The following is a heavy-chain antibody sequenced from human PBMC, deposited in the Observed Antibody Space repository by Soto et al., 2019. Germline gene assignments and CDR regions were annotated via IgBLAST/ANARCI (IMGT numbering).Heavy chain of an antibody. D-gene: IGHD3-10*01. V-gene: IGHV3-33*01. CDR3: ARDGSNGSVSYYMSGGRDV. J-gene: IGHJ6*02. CDR2: IWYDGSNK. CDR1: GFTFSSYG. Sequence: QVQLVESGGGVVQPGRSLRLSCAASGFTFSSYGMHWVRQAPGKGLEWVAVIWYDGSNKYYADSVKGRFTISRDNSKNTLYLQMNILRAEDTAVYYCARDGSNGSVSYYMSGGRDVWGQGNTVNVSS.